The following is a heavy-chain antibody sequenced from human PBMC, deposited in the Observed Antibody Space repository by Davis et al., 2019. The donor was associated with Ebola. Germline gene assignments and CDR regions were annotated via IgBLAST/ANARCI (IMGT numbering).Heavy chain of an antibody. D-gene: IGHD3-3*01. V-gene: IGHV3-21*01. CDR3: ARGPDFWSGYYVRFDP. Sequence: PGGSLRLSCVTSGFSFSTYTMNWVRQAPGKGLEWVSFISSKSNYIHYADSVRGRFTISRDNAKNSLYLQMNSLRAEDTAVYYCARGPDFWSGYYVRFDPWGQGTLVTVSS. CDR1: GFSFSTYT. CDR2: ISSKSNYI. J-gene: IGHJ5*02.